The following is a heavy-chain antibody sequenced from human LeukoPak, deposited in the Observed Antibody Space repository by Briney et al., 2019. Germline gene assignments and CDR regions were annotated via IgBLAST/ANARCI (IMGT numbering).Heavy chain of an antibody. J-gene: IGHJ4*02. D-gene: IGHD3-9*01. V-gene: IGHV3-21*01. Sequence: GGSLRLSFEASGLTSSSYSMTWVRQAPGKGLDWAPSISSSSSYIYYADSVKGRFTISRDNAKNSLYLQMNSLRAEDTAVYYCARATSTYAMSDMGAYWGQGTLVTVSS. CDR2: ISSSSSYI. CDR3: ARATSTYAMSDMGAY. CDR1: GLTSSSYS.